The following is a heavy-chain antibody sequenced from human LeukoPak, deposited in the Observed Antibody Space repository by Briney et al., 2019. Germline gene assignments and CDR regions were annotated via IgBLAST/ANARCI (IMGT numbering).Heavy chain of an antibody. CDR2: IKSKTDGGTT. CDR1: GFNFSNAW. V-gene: IGHV3-15*01. J-gene: IGHJ6*03. CDR3: TTGPLGYCSGGSCYHRYYYYYMDV. Sequence: GGSLRLSCAASGFNFSNAWMSWVRQAPGKGREWVGRIKSKTDGGTTDYAAPVKGRFTISRDDSKNTLYLQMNSLKTEDTAVYYCTTGPLGYCSGGSCYHRYYYYYMDVWGKGTTVTVSS. D-gene: IGHD2-15*01.